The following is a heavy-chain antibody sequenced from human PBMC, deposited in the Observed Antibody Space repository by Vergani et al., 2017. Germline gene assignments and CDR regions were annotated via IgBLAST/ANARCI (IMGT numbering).Heavy chain of an antibody. CDR1: GYTFTGYY. Sequence: QVQLVQSGAEVKKPGASVKVSCKASGYTFTGYYMHWVRQAPGQGLEWMGWINPNSGGTNYAQKFQGRVTMTRDTSISTAYMELSRRRPDDTAVYYCARGGKGYGSGSLRFDPWGQGTLVTVSS. D-gene: IGHD2-15*01. V-gene: IGHV1-2*02. J-gene: IGHJ5*02. CDR2: INPNSGGT. CDR3: ARGGKGYGSGSLRFDP.